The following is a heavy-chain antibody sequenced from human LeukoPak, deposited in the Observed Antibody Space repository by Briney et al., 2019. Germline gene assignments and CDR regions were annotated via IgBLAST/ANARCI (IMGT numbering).Heavy chain of an antibody. Sequence: PGGSMRLSCAASGFTFSNYEINWVRQPPGKGLEWISDITGSGSTTYYADSVKGRFTISRDNAKNSLYLQMNSLRAEDTAIYYCARETSWYFDYWGRGTLVTVSS. V-gene: IGHV3-48*03. CDR2: ITGSGSTT. CDR1: GFTFSNYE. J-gene: IGHJ4*02. CDR3: ARETSWYFDY.